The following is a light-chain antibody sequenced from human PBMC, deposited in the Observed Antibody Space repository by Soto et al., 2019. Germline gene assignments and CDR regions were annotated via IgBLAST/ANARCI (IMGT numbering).Light chain of an antibody. J-gene: IGLJ3*02. CDR2: DVI. V-gene: IGLV2-14*03. CDR1: YNDVGAYKY. Sequence: QSALTQPASVSGSPGQSITISCTGTYNDVGAYKYVSWYQQHPGKAPKLIIYDVINRASGVSNRFSGSKSGDTASLTISGLQAEDEADYYCSSYTSLSTRVFGGGTQLTVL. CDR3: SSYTSLSTRV.